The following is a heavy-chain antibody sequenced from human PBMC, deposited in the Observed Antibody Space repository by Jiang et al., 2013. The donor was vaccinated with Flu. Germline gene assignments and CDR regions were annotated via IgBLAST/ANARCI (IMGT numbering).Heavy chain of an antibody. Sequence: SYYWSWIRQPPGKGLEWIGYIYYSGSTNYNPSLKSRVTISVDTSKNQFSLKLSSVTAADTAVYYCARADYYDSSGYYLGYYFDYWGQGTLVTVSS. CDR1: SYY. J-gene: IGHJ4*02. CDR2: IYYSGST. D-gene: IGHD3-22*01. V-gene: IGHV4-59*01. CDR3: ARADYYDSSGYYLGYYFDY.